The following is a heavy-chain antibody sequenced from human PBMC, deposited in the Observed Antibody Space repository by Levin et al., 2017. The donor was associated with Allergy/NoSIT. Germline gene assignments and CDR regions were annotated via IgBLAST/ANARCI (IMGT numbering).Heavy chain of an antibody. J-gene: IGHJ5*02. CDR1: GYTFTGYY. D-gene: IGHD2-2*02. CDR2: INPNSGGT. V-gene: IGHV1-2*02. Sequence: GASVKVSCKASGYTFTGYYMHWVRQAPGQGLEWMGWINPNSGGTNYAQKFQGRVTMTRDTSISTAYMELSRLRSDDTAVYYCARLDLNHCSSTSCYTFDPWGQGTLVTVSS. CDR3: ARLDLNHCSSTSCYTFDP.